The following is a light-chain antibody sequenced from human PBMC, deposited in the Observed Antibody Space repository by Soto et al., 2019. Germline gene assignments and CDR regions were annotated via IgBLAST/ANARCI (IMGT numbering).Light chain of an antibody. J-gene: IGLJ2*01. CDR1: SSNIGNNY. CDR2: DND. CDR3: ATWDRSLSVGV. Sequence: QSVLTQPPSVSAAPGQRVTISFSGSSSNIGNNYVFLYQQLPGTATKLLIYDNDKRPSGIPDRFSGSKSGTSATLGITGLQTGDEADYYCATWDRSLSVGVFGGGTKLTVL. V-gene: IGLV1-51*01.